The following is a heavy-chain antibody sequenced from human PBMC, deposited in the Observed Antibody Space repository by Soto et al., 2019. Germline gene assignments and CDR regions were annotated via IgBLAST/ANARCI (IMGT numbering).Heavy chain of an antibody. V-gene: IGHV4-4*02. Sequence: QVQLQESGPGLMKPSGTLSLTCAVSGGSITSNWWSWVRQPPGKGLEWIAEIFHTGSANYNPSLMSRITISMDKSKTHLSLNLNSVTAADTAVYYCARHIAVSGTRGFDHWGQGTLVTVSS. CDR2: IFHTGSA. CDR1: GGSITSNW. J-gene: IGHJ4*02. D-gene: IGHD2-21*01. CDR3: ARHIAVSGTRGFDH.